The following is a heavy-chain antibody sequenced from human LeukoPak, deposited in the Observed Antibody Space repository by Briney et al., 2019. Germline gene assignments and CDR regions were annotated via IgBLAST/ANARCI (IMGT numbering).Heavy chain of an antibody. V-gene: IGHV1-69*13. D-gene: IGHD5-12*01. CDR2: IIPIFGTA. CDR1: GGTFSSYA. Sequence: SVKVSCKASGGTFSSYAISWVRQAPGQGLEWMGGIIPIFGTANYAQKFQGRVTITADESTSTAYMELSSLRSEDTAVYYCARDLVATTGDDAFDVWGQGTMVTVSS. J-gene: IGHJ3*01. CDR3: ARDLVATTGDDAFDV.